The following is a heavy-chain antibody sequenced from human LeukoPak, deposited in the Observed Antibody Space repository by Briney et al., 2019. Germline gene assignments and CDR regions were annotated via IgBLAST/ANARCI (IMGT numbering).Heavy chain of an antibody. CDR2: IHNSGST. CDR1: DGSISSSGYY. D-gene: IGHD3-10*01. V-gene: IGHV4-39*01. Sequence: SETLSLTCTVSDGSISSSGYYWGWIRQPPGKGLEWIGSIHNSGSTYYNPSLKSRVTISVDTSKNQFSLKLSSVTAADTAVYYCARLGGYYGSGSPDPWGQGTLVTVSS. CDR3: ARLGGYYGSGSPDP. J-gene: IGHJ5*02.